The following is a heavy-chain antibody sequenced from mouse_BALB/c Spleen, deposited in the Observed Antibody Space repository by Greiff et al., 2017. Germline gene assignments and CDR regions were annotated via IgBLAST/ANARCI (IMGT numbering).Heavy chain of an antibody. D-gene: IGHD1-1*01. CDR2: IRNKANGYTT. CDR3: ETVVAPYYAMDY. J-gene: IGHJ4*01. Sequence: EVKLVESGGGLVQPGGSLRLSCATSGFTFTDYYMSWVRQPPGKALEWLGFIRNKANGYTTEYSASVKGRFTISRDNSQSILYLQMNTLRAEDSATYYCETVVAPYYAMDYWGQGTSVTVSS. V-gene: IGHV7-3*02. CDR1: GFTFTDYY.